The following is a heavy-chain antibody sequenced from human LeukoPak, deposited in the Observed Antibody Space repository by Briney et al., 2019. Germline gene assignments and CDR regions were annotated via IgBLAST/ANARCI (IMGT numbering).Heavy chain of an antibody. CDR1: GFTLYDYG. D-gene: IGHD3-10*01. CDR2: INWKGGRT. CDR3: PTGITYGSGSPPFDS. Sequence: AGGSLRLSCAVSGFTLYDYGMRGDRHPRGEGVEWGAGINWKGGRTVYADSVKGRFIICRDKTKNSLYVEINSLRAEDTALYFCPTGITYGSGSPPFDSSGHGTLVTVSS. V-gene: IGHV3-20*04. J-gene: IGHJ4*01.